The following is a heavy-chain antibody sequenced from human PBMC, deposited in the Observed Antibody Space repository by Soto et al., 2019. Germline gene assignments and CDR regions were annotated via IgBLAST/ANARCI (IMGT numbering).Heavy chain of an antibody. J-gene: IGHJ6*02. CDR1: GFTFSSYA. CDR3: AKGRSYYYYYGVDV. CDR2: ISGSGGST. V-gene: IGHV3-23*01. Sequence: PGGSLRLSCAASGFTFSSYAMTWVRQAPGKGLEWVSVISGSGGSTYFADSVKGRFTISRDNSKNTLYLQMSSLRAEDTALYYCAKGRSYYYYYGVDVWGQGTTVTVS.